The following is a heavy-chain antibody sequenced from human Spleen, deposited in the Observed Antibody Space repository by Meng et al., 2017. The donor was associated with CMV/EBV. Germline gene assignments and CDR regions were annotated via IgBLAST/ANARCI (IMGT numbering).Heavy chain of an antibody. CDR3: AKEINEDFWSGFHNWFDP. CDR1: YYSISGGYY. V-gene: IGHV4-38-2*02. D-gene: IGHD3-3*01. J-gene: IGHJ5*02. Sequence: SETLSLTCIVSYYSISGGYYWGWVRQPPGKGLEWIGNIFHSGTSFSNPSLKSRVSISVDTSKNQFSLKLSSVTAADTAVYYCAKEINEDFWSGFHNWFDPWGQGTLVTVSS. CDR2: IFHSGTS.